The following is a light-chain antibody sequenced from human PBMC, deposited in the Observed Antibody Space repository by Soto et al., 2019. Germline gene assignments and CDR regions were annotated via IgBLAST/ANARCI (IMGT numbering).Light chain of an antibody. J-gene: IGLJ1*01. V-gene: IGLV2-14*01. CDR3: SSYTSINTRV. CDR1: SSAVGGYNY. CDR2: DVR. Sequence: QSALTQPASVSGSPGQPITISCTGTSSAVGGYNYVSWYQQHPGKAPKLIIYDVRNRPSGVSNRFSGSKSGNTASLTISGLQTEYEADYYCSSYTSINTRVFGTGTKVTVL.